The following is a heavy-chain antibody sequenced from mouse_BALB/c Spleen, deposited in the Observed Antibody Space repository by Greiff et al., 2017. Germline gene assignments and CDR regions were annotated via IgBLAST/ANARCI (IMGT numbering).Heavy chain of an antibody. CDR2: INPGSGGT. D-gene: IGHD2-4*01. CDR3: AREFYDYDGRPYAMDY. J-gene: IGHJ4*01. Sequence: VQLQESGAELVRPGTSVKVSCKASGYAFTNYLIEWVKQRPGQGLEWIGVINPGSGGTNYNEKFKGKATLTADKSSSTAYRQLSSLTSDDSAVYFCAREFYDYDGRPYAMDYWGQGTSVTVSS. CDR1: GYAFTNYL. V-gene: IGHV1-54*01.